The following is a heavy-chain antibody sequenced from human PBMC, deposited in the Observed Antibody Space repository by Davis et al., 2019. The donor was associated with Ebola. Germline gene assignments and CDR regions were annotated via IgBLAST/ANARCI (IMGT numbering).Heavy chain of an antibody. J-gene: IGHJ4*02. V-gene: IGHV1-46*01. CDR2: INPSGGST. CDR1: GYTFTSYY. CDR3: ARVGRMKNYYGSGSYLY. D-gene: IGHD3-10*01. Sequence: ASVKVSCKASGYTFTSYYMHWVRQAPGQGLEWMGIINPSGGSTSYAQKFQGRVTMTRDTSTSTVYMELSRLRSEDTAVYYCARVGRMKNYYGSGSYLYWGQGTLVTVSS.